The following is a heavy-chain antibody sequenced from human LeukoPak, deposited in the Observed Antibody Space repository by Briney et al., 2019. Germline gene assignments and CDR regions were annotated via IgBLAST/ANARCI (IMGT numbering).Heavy chain of an antibody. CDR2: IYYSGST. Sequence: SETLSLTCTVSGGSISSSSYYWGWIRQPPGKGLEWIGSIYYSGSTYYNLSLKSRVTISVDTSKNQFSLKLSSVTAADTAVYYCARSTRYCTNGVCEYWYFDLWGRGTLVTVSS. CDR1: GGSISSSSYY. D-gene: IGHD2-8*01. V-gene: IGHV4-39*01. J-gene: IGHJ2*01. CDR3: ARSTRYCTNGVCEYWYFDL.